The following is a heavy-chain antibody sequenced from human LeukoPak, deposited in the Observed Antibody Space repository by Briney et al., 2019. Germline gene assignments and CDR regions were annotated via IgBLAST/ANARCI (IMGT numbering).Heavy chain of an antibody. Sequence: GGSLRLSCAASGFTFSSYSMNWVRQAPGKGLEWVSYISSSSSTIYYADSVKGRFTISRDNVQNSLYLQMNSLRAEDTAMYYCARDRGYFDNWGQGTLVTVSS. J-gene: IGHJ4*02. CDR2: ISSSSSTI. CDR1: GFTFSSYS. CDR3: ARDRGYFDN. V-gene: IGHV3-48*04.